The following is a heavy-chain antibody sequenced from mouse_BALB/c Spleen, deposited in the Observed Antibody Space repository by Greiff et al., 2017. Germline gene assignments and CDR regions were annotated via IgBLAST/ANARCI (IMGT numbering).Heavy chain of an antibody. V-gene: IGHV5-6-2*01. CDR2: INSNGGST. CDR1: GFTFSSYY. CDR3: ARQKYGNYGWFAY. D-gene: IGHD2-10*02. J-gene: IGHJ3*01. Sequence: DVKLVESGGGLVKLGGSLKLSCAASGFTFSSYYMSWVRQTPEKRLELVAAINSNGGSTYYPDTVKGRFTISRDNAKNTLYLQMSSLKSEDTALYYCARQKYGNYGWFAYWGQGTLVTVSA.